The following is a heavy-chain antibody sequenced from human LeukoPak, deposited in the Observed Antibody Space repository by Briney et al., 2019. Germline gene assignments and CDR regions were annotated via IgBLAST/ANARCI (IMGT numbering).Heavy chain of an antibody. Sequence: PGGSLRLSCAASGFIFSGYAMYWVRQAPGRGLEWVAVILYDGRIKYYADSVKGRFTISRDNSNNTLFPHMSSLREEDTAVYYCARVRGVPAAWAIDYWGQGTLVTVSS. V-gene: IGHV3-30*04. J-gene: IGHJ4*02. D-gene: IGHD2-2*01. CDR1: GFIFSGYA. CDR3: ARVRGVPAAWAIDY. CDR2: ILYDGRIK.